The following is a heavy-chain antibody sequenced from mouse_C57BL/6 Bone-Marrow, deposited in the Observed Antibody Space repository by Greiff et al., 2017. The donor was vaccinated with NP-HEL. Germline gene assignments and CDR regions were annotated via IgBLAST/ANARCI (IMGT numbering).Heavy chain of an antibody. J-gene: IGHJ2*01. CDR1: GYTFTSYW. D-gene: IGHD2-2*01. Sequence: QVQLQQPGAELVKPGASVKMSCKASGYTFTSYWITWVKQRPGQGLEWIGDIYPGSGSTNYNEKFKSKATLPVDTSSSTAYMQLSSLTSEESAVYYCARWDMGLPHFDSWGQGTTLTLSS. V-gene: IGHV1-55*01. CDR2: IYPGSGST. CDR3: ARWDMGLPHFDS.